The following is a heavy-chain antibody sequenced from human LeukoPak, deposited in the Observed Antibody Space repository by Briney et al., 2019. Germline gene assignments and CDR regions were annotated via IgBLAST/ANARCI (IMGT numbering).Heavy chain of an antibody. CDR3: ARGSYSGCAYFDY. D-gene: IGHD5-12*01. CDR1: GGSISSHY. V-gene: IGHV4-59*11. J-gene: IGHJ4*02. Sequence: SETLSLTCTVSGGSISSHYWSWIRQPPGKGLEWVGYIYYSGSTNYNPSLKSRVTISVDTSKNQFSLKLSSVTAADTAVYYCARGSYSGCAYFDYWGQGTLVTVSS. CDR2: IYYSGST.